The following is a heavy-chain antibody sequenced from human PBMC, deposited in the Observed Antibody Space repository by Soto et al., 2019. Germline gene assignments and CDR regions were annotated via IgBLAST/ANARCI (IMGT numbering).Heavy chain of an antibody. J-gene: IGHJ6*02. CDR1: GGTFSSYA. Sequence: PSVKVSCKASGGTFSSYAISWVRQAPGQGLEWMGGIIPIFGTANYAQKFQGRVTITADESTGTAYMELSSLRSEDTAVYYCAEEPGYSYSRYYYGMDVWGQGTTVTVSS. CDR3: AEEPGYSYSRYYYGMDV. V-gene: IGHV1-69*13. D-gene: IGHD5-18*01. CDR2: IIPIFGTA.